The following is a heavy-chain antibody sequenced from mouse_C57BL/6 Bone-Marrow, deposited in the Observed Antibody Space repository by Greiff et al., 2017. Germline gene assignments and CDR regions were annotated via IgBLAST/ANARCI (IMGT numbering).Heavy chain of an antibody. J-gene: IGHJ4*01. CDR3: ARDVYYSGGYAMDY. D-gene: IGHD2-1*01. V-gene: IGHV1-4*01. CDR1: GYTFTSYT. CDR2: INPSSGYT. Sequence: QVQLQQSGAELARPGASVKMSCKASGYTFTSYTMHWVKQRPGQGLEWIGYINPSSGYTKYNQKFKDKATLTADKSSSTAYMQLSSLTSEDSAVFDGARDVYYSGGYAMDYWGQGTAVTVSS.